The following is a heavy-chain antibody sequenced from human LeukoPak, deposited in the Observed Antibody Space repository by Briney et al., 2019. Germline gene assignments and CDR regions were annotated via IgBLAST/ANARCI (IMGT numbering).Heavy chain of an antibody. CDR2: IYYSGST. V-gene: IGHV4-59*08. CDR1: GGSISSYY. Sequence: NPSETLSLTCTVSGGSISSYYWSWIRQPPGKGLDWIGYIYYSGSTNYNPSLKSRVTISVDTSKNQFSLKLSSVTAADTAVYYCARRDSSSCIDYRGQGTLVTVSS. D-gene: IGHD6-13*01. J-gene: IGHJ4*02. CDR3: ARRDSSSCIDY.